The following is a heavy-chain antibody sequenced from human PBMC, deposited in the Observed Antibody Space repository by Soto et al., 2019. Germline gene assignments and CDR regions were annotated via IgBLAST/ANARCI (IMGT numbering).Heavy chain of an antibody. Sequence: GGSLRLSCAASGFTFSSYSMNWVRQAPGKGLEWVSYISSSSSTIYYADSVKGRFTISRDNAKNSLYLQMNSLRAEDTAVYYCARDEVTGSGSYHGDDYWGQGTLVTVSS. CDR2: ISSSSSTI. J-gene: IGHJ4*02. CDR1: GFTFSSYS. V-gene: IGHV3-48*01. D-gene: IGHD3-10*01. CDR3: ARDEVTGSGSYHGDDY.